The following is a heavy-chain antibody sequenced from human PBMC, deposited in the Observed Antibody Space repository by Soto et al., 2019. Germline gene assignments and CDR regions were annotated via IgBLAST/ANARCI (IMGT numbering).Heavy chain of an antibody. J-gene: IGHJ4*02. CDR1: GGSISSGGYS. CDR2: IYHSKST. CDR3: ARVPDY. Sequence: QLQLLESGSGLVKPSQTLSLTCAVSGGSISSGGYSWGWIRQPPGKGLEWIGYIYHSKSTYYNPSLKSRVTISVDRSKNQFSLRLSSVTAADTAVYYCARVPDYWGQGTLVTVSS. V-gene: IGHV4-30-2*01.